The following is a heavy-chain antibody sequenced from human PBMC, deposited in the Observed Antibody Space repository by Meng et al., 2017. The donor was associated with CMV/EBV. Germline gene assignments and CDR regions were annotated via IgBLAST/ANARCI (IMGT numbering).Heavy chain of an antibody. V-gene: IGHV4-34*01. J-gene: IGHJ4*02. Sequence: QRKLKRRVAGLFNQSQTLPLTCAVYGGSFSGYYWRWIRQPPGKWLELIGEINHSGSTNYNPSLKSRVTISVDTSKNQFSLKLSSVTAADTAVYYCASSLTYPDYWGQGTLVTVPS. CDR3: ASSLTYPDY. CDR2: INHSGST. D-gene: IGHD2-15*01. CDR1: GGSFSGYY.